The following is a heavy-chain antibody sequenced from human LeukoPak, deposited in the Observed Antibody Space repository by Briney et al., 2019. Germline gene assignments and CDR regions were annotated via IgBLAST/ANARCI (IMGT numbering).Heavy chain of an antibody. CDR2: IYYTGST. D-gene: IGHD1-26*01. CDR1: GGSISSSGYS. CDR3: AGLTTTAWYFDL. V-gene: IGHV4-39*07. Sequence: SETLSLTGAVSGGSISSSGYSWGWIRQPPGRGLEWIGNIYYTGSTSYNPSLKSRVAISVDTSKNQLSLKLSSVTAADTAVYYCAGLTTTAWYFDLWGRGTLVTVSS. J-gene: IGHJ2*01.